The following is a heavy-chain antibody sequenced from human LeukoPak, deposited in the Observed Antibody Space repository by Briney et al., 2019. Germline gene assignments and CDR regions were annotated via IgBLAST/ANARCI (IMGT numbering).Heavy chain of an antibody. CDR2: FDPEDGET. Sequence: ASVKVSCKVSGYTLTELSMHWVRQAPGKGLEWMGGFDPEDGETIYAQKFQGRVTMTEDTSTDTAYMELSSLRSEDMAVYYCATGIGVRWYFDLWGRGTLVTVSS. J-gene: IGHJ2*01. D-gene: IGHD2-8*01. V-gene: IGHV1-24*01. CDR3: ATGIGVRWYFDL. CDR1: GYTLTELS.